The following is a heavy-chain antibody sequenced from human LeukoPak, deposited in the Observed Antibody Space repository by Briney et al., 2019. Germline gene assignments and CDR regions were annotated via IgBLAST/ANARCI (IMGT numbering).Heavy chain of an antibody. CDR1: GYTFTSYA. CDR3: ARLDLRITIFGVVINPHYYGMDV. Sequence: ASVRVSCTASGYTFTSYAMHWVRQAPGQRLEWMGWINAGNGNTKYSQKFQGRVTITRDTSASTAYMELSSLRSEDTAVYYCARLDLRITIFGVVINPHYYGMDVWGQGTTVTVSS. V-gene: IGHV1-3*01. CDR2: INAGNGNT. D-gene: IGHD3-3*01. J-gene: IGHJ6*02.